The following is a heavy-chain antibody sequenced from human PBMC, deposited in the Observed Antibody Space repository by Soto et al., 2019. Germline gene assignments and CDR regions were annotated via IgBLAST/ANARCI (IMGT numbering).Heavy chain of an antibody. D-gene: IGHD5-18*01. V-gene: IGHV4-30-4*01. Sequence: SETLSLTCAVSGASISSTDWWSWVRQPPGKGLEWLGYIYYSGTTYYNPSLKSRVTISVDTSKNQFSLKVNSVTAADTAVYYCARALIQLWPHYYYGMDVWDQGTTVTVSS. CDR3: ARALIQLWPHYYYGMDV. J-gene: IGHJ6*02. CDR1: GASISSTDW. CDR2: IYYSGTT.